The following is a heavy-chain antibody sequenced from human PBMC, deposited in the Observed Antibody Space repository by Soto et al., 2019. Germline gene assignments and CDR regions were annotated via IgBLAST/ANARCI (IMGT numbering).Heavy chain of an antibody. CDR2: ISGNSGSI. CDR3: AKEGASGSNYYYYYMDV. CDR1: GFTFDDYA. V-gene: IGHV3-9*01. D-gene: IGHD3-22*01. Sequence: GGSLRLSCAASGFTFDDYAMHWVRQAPGKGLEWVSGISGNSGSIGYADSVKGRFTISRDNAKNSLYLQMNSLRAEDTALYYCAKEGASGSNYYYYYMDVWGKGTTVTVSS. J-gene: IGHJ6*03.